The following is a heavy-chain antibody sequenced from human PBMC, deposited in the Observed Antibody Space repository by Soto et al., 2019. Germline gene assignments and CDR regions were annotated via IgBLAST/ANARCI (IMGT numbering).Heavy chain of an antibody. CDR3: TREDYGDYVNGMDV. D-gene: IGHD4-17*01. Sequence: GGSLRLSCTASGFTFGDYAMSWFRQAPGKGLEWVGFIRSKAYGGTTEYAASVKGRFTISRDDSKSIAYLQMNSLKTEDTAVYYCTREDYGDYVNGMDVWGQGTTVTVSS. CDR1: GFTFGDYA. CDR2: IRSKAYGGTT. V-gene: IGHV3-49*03. J-gene: IGHJ6*02.